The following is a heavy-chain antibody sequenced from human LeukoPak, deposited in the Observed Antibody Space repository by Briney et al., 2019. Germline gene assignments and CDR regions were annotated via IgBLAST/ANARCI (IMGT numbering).Heavy chain of an antibody. J-gene: IGHJ4*02. CDR1: GFTFSSYS. Sequence: PGGSLRLSCAASGFTFSSYSMNWVRQAPGKGLEWVSSISSSSSYTYYADSVKGRFTISRDNAKNSLYLQMNSLRAEDTAVYYCAREAAAQDFDYWGQGTLVTVSS. CDR2: ISSSSSYT. D-gene: IGHD6-13*01. V-gene: IGHV3-21*01. CDR3: AREAAAQDFDY.